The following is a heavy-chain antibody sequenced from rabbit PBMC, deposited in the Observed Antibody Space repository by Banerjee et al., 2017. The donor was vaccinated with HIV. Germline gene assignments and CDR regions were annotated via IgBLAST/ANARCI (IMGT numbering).Heavy chain of an antibody. D-gene: IGHD6-1*01. CDR2: IYNGDGST. J-gene: IGHJ4*01. V-gene: IGHV1S47*01. CDR1: GFDFSSNA. CDR3: ARDTAYAYVRFNL. Sequence: QEQLEESGGDLVKPEGSLTLTCKASGFDFSSNAMCWVRQAPGKGPEWIACIYNGDGSTYYASWAKGRFTISKTSSTTVTLQMTSLTAADTATYFCARDTAYAYVRFNLWGPGTFVTVS.